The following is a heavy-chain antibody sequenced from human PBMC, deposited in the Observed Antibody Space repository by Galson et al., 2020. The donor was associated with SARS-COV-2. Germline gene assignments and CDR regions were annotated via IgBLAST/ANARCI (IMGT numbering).Heavy chain of an antibody. CDR1: GFTFSSYG. CDR3: AREQNEYGSVFDP. D-gene: IGHD3-10*01. V-gene: IGHV3-33*01. J-gene: IGHJ5*02. Sequence: QLGESLKISCAASGFTFSSYGMHWVRQAPGKGLEWVAVIWYDGSNKYYADSVKGRFTISRDNSKNTLYLQMNSLRAEDTAVYYCAREQNEYGSVFDPWGQGTLVTVSS. CDR2: IWYDGSNK.